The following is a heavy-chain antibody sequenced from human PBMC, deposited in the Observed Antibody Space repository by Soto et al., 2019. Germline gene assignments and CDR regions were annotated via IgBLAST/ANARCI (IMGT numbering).Heavy chain of an antibody. CDR2: ISHDGSDK. V-gene: IGHV3-30*18. D-gene: IGHD6-13*01. CDR1: GFTFSRSG. Sequence: QVQLVESGGGVVQPGRSLRLSCAASGFTFSRSGMHWVRHAPGKGLEWVAVISHDGSDKYQADSVKGRFTISRDNSKNTLYLQMNSLRAEDTAVYYCAKDRSSSWSFDYWGQGTLVTVSS. J-gene: IGHJ4*02. CDR3: AKDRSSSWSFDY.